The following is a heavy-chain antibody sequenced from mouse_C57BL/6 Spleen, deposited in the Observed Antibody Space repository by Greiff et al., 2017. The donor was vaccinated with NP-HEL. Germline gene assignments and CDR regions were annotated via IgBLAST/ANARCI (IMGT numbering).Heavy chain of an antibody. Sequence: VQLQQSGAELVKPGASVKLSCKASGYTFTSYWMHWVKQRPGQGLEWIGMIHTNSGSTNYNEKFKSKATLTVDKSSSTAYMQLSSLTSEDSAVYYCARGGITTVVEGYWGQGTTLTVSS. V-gene: IGHV1-64*01. CDR2: IHTNSGST. D-gene: IGHD1-1*01. CDR1: GYTFTSYW. J-gene: IGHJ2*01. CDR3: ARGGITTVVEGY.